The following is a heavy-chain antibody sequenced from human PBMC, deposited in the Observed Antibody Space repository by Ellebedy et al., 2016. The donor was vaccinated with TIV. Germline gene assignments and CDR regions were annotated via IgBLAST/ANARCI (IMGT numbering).Heavy chain of an antibody. CDR2: ISYDGSNK. D-gene: IGHD1-26*01. Sequence: GESLKISCAASGFTFSSYAMHWVRQAPGKGLEWVAVISYDGSNKYYADSVKGRFTISRDNSKNTLYLQMNSLRAEDTAVYYCARGGVIAGTTIVAPKYWFDPWGQGTLVTVSS. J-gene: IGHJ5*02. CDR3: ARGGVIAGTTIVAPKYWFDP. V-gene: IGHV3-30*01. CDR1: GFTFSSYA.